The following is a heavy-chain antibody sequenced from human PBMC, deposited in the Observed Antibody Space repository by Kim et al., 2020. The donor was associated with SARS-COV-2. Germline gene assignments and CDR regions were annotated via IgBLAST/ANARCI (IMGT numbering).Heavy chain of an antibody. V-gene: IGHV4-34*01. CDR1: GGSFSGYY. Sequence: SETLSLTCAVYGGSFSGYYWSWIRQPPGKGLEWIGEINHSGSTNYNPSLKSRVTISVDTSKNQFSLKLSSVTAADTAVYYCARAPDDYYDSSGYYYGEGGYFDYWGQETLVTVSS. J-gene: IGHJ4*02. CDR2: INHSGST. CDR3: ARAPDDYYDSSGYYYGEGGYFDY. D-gene: IGHD3-22*01.